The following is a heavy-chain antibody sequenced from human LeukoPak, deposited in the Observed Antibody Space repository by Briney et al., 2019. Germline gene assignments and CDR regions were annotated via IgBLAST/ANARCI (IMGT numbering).Heavy chain of an antibody. CDR2: IYYSGGT. CDR3: ARGAPGGNDYGDY. Sequence: SETLSLTCTVSGGSISSYYWSWIRQPPGKGLEWIGYIYYSGGTNYNPSLKSRVTISVDTSKNQVSLKLSSVTAADTAVYYCARGAPGGNDYGDYWGQGTLVTVSS. J-gene: IGHJ4*02. CDR1: GGSISSYY. V-gene: IGHV4-59*01.